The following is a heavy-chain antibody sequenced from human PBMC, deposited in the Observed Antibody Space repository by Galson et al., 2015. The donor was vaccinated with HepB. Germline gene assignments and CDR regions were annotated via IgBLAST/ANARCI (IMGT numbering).Heavy chain of an antibody. V-gene: IGHV3-11*01. J-gene: IGHJ1*01. CDR3: ARATYYYDSSHVQH. Sequence: SLRLSCAASGFTFSDYYMSWIRQAPGKGLEWVSYISSSGSTIYYADSVKGRFTISRDNAKNSLYLQMNSLRAEDTAVYYCARATYYYDSSHVQHWGQGTLVAVSS. CDR1: GFTFSDYY. CDR2: ISSSGSTI. D-gene: IGHD3-22*01.